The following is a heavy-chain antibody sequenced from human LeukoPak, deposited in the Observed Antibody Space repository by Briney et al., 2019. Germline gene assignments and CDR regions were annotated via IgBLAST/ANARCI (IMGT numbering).Heavy chain of an antibody. V-gene: IGHV4-59*01. CDR2: IYSTGST. CDR1: GGSMSDYY. J-gene: IGHJ3*02. D-gene: IGHD3-22*01. CDR3: ARHFSMTHAFDI. Sequence: WETLSLTCTVPGGSMSDYYGSWIRQRPGEGLGWIGYIYSTGSTNYNPSLKSRVTISLDTSKSQFSLKLSSVTAADTALYYCARHFSMTHAFDIWGQGTLVTVSS.